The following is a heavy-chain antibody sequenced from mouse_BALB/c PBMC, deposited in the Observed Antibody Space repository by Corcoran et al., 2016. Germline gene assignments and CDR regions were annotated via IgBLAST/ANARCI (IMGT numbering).Heavy chain of an antibody. V-gene: IGHV3-6*02. CDR2: ISYDGSN. Sequence: DVQLQESGPGLVKPSQSLSLTCSVTGYSITSGYYWNWIRQFPGNKLEWMGYISYDGSNNYNPSLKNRISITRDTSKNQFFLKLNSVTTEDTATYYCARGSYGYLDYWGQGTTLTVSS. CDR3: ARGSYGYLDY. CDR1: GYSITSGYY. J-gene: IGHJ2*01. D-gene: IGHD1-1*01.